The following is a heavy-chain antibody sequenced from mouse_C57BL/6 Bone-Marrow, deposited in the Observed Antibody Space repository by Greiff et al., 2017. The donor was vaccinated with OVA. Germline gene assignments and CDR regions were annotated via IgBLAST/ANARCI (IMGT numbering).Heavy chain of an antibody. V-gene: IGHV14-3*01. CDR2: IDPANGNT. Sequence: VQLQQSVAELVRPGASVKLSCTASGFNIKNTYMHWVKQTPEQGLEWIGRIDPANGNTKYAPNFPGQATITADTSSNTAYRQLSSLTSEDTAIYYCAAITTVAYYFDDWGKGTTLTVSS. J-gene: IGHJ2*01. CDR3: AAITTVAYYFDD. D-gene: IGHD1-1*01. CDR1: GFNIKNTY.